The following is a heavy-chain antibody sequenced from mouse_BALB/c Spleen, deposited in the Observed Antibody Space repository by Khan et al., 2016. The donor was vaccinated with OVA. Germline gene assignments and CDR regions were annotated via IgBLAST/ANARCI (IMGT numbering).Heavy chain of an antibody. J-gene: IGHJ2*01. Sequence: EVELVESGPGLVKPSQSLSLTCTVTGYSITSGYAWNWIRQFPGNKLEWMGYISYSGGTSYNPSLKSRISITRDTSKNQFFLQLNSVTTEDTATYCCARGNYYGYYFDYWGQGTPLTVSS. V-gene: IGHV3-2*02. CDR3: ARGNYYGYYFDY. CDR2: ISYSGGT. CDR1: GYSITSGYA. D-gene: IGHD1-1*01.